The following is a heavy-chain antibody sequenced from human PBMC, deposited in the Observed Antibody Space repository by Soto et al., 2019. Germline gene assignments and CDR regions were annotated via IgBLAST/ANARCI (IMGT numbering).Heavy chain of an antibody. D-gene: IGHD1-1*01. CDR1: GFTFSSYA. CDR3: ARDHGGRYEKGAFDI. CDR2: ISYDGSNK. V-gene: IGHV3-30-3*01. Sequence: QVQLVESGGGVVQPGRSLRLSCAASGFTFSSYAMHWVRQAPGKGLEWVAVISYDGSNKYYADYVKGRFTISRDNSKNMLYLQMNSLRAEDTAVYYCARDHGGRYEKGAFDIRGQGTMVTVSS. J-gene: IGHJ3*02.